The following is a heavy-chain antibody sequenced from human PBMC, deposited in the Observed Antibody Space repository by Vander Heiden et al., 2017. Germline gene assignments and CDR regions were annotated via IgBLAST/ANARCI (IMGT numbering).Heavy chain of an antibody. CDR1: GFPFSSYS. CDR3: ARGPASDFWSGYNWFDP. D-gene: IGHD3-3*01. J-gene: IGHJ5*02. CDR2: ISSSSSTI. Sequence: EVQLVESGGGLVQPGGSLRLSFAASGFPFSSYSMNWVRQAPGKGLEWVSYISSSSSTIYYADSVKGRFTISRDNAKNSLYLQMNSLRDEDTAVYYCARGPASDFWSGYNWFDPWGQGTLVTVSS. V-gene: IGHV3-48*02.